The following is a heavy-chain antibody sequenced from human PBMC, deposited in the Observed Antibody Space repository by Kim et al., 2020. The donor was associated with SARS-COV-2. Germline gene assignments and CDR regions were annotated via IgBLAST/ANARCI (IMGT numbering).Heavy chain of an antibody. J-gene: IGHJ5*01. CDR3: NRALVSGGGRIS. CDR1: GFTFINAR. D-gene: IGHD2-8*02. CDR2: LKSKSDGGYA. Sequence: GGSLRLSCRGSGFTFINARMSWVRQAPGKGLEWVGRLKSKSDGGYADYAAIVHGSIFISRDDSTAKIYMQMNSLEDDDTDVYYCNRALVSGGGRISWG. V-gene: IGHV3-15*01.